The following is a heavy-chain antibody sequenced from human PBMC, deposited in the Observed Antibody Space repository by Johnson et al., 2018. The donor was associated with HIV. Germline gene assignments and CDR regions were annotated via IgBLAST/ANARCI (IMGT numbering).Heavy chain of an antibody. CDR1: GFTLSSYW. D-gene: IGHD1-26*01. V-gene: IGHV3-7*01. CDR3: ARSYSGNSAVDI. J-gene: IGHJ3*02. CDR2: IKQDGSEK. Sequence: VQLVESGGGLVQPGGSVRLSCAASGFTLSSYWMSWVRQAPEKGLEWVANIKQDGSEKYYVDSVKGRFTISRENAKNSVYLQMNSLRAEDTAVYYCARSYSGNSAVDIWGQGTMVTVSS.